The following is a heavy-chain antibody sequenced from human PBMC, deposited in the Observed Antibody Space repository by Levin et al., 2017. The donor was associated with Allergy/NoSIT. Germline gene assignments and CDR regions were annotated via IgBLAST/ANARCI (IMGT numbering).Heavy chain of an antibody. D-gene: IGHD5-24*01. J-gene: IGHJ4*02. CDR1: GFTFNDYY. CDR3: ARGVPDGWISNFDF. V-gene: IGHV3-11*05. CDR2: ISGSGTYI. Sequence: GGSLRLSCAASGFTFNDYYMSWIRQAPGKGLEWISYISGSGTYINYADSVKGRFTISRDNAKKSLYLQMNSLRAEDTAVYYCARGVPDGWISNFDFWGQGTLVTVSS.